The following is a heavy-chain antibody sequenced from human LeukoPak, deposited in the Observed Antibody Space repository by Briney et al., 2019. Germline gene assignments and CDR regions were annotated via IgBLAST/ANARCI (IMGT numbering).Heavy chain of an antibody. D-gene: IGHD5-18*01. Sequence: GGSLRLSCAASGFTFSSYWMSWVRQAPGKGLEWVANIKQDGSEKYYVDSVKGRFTISGDNAKNSLYLQMNSLRAEDTAVYYCARALYSYYFDYWGQGTLVTVSS. V-gene: IGHV3-7*01. CDR3: ARALYSYYFDY. J-gene: IGHJ4*02. CDR2: IKQDGSEK. CDR1: GFTFSSYW.